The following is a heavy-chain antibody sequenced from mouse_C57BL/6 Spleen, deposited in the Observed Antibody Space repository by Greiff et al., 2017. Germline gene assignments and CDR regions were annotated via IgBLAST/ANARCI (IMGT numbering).Heavy chain of an antibody. Sequence: QVQLQQPGAELVKPGASVKLSCKASGYTFTSYWMQWVKQRPGQGLEWIGEIDPSDSYTNYNQKFKGKASVTVDPSSSTAYMQLSSLTSEDSAVYYCARRTPSRTWFAYWGQGTLVTVSA. J-gene: IGHJ3*01. V-gene: IGHV1-50*01. CDR2: IDPSDSYT. CDR1: GYTFTSYW. D-gene: IGHD2-10*02. CDR3: ARRTPSRTWFAY.